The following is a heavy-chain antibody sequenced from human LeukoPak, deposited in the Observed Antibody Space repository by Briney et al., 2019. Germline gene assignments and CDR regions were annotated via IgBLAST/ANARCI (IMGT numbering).Heavy chain of an antibody. CDR1: GYTLTELS. D-gene: IGHD1-1*01. J-gene: IGHJ4*02. Sequence: ASVKVSCKVSGYTLTELSMHWVRQAPGKGLEWMGGFDPGDGEIIHAQKFQGRVTMTEDTSTDTAYMELRSLRSEDTAVYYCTAGNWYNLFDYWGQGTLVTVSS. CDR2: FDPGDGEI. V-gene: IGHV1-24*01. CDR3: TAGNWYNLFDY.